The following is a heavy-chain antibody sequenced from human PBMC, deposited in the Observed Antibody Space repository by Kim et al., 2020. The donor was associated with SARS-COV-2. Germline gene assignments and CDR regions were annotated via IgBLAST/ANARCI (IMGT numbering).Heavy chain of an antibody. V-gene: IGHV5-10-1*01. CDR3: ARQYSSSWSFDY. Sequence: GESLKISCKGSGYSFTSYWISWVRQMPGKGLEWMGRIDPSDSYTNYSPSFQGHVTISADKSISTAYLQWSSLKASDTAMYYCARQYSSSWSFDYWGQGTLVTVSS. J-gene: IGHJ4*02. D-gene: IGHD6-13*01. CDR1: GYSFTSYW. CDR2: IDPSDSYT.